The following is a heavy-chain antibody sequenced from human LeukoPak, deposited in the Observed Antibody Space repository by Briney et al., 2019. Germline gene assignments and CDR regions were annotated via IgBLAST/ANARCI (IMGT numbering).Heavy chain of an antibody. CDR2: INWNGGST. J-gene: IGHJ4*02. CDR1: GFTFSSYW. Sequence: GGSLRLSCAASGFTFSSYWMSWVRQAPGKGLECVSNINWNGGSTGYADSVKGRFTISRDNAKTSMYLQMNSLRAEDTAFYYCARGKMVGATAWGGLDYWGQGTLVTASS. CDR3: ARGKMVGATAWGGLDY. V-gene: IGHV3-20*04. D-gene: IGHD1-26*01.